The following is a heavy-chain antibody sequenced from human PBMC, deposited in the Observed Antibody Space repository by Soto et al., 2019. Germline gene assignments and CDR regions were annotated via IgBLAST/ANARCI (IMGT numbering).Heavy chain of an antibody. D-gene: IGHD1-26*01. CDR1: GYSFTNSA. CDR2: INAGSGSA. V-gene: IGHV1-3*01. J-gene: IGHJ4*01. Sequence: ASVKVSCKASGYSFTNSAIHWLRQAPGQRLEWMGWINAGSGSAKYSQKFQGRVTITRDTSASTAYMELSSLKSEDTAMYYCASYHSGSYLPFFDYWG. CDR3: ASYHSGSYLPFFDY.